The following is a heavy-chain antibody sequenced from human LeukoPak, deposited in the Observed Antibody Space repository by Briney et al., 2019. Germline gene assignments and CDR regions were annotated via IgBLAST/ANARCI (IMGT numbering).Heavy chain of an antibody. CDR2: INHRGST. Sequence: TSETLSLTCAVYGGSFSGYYWSWIRQPPVKGLEWIGEINHRGSTNYNPSLKSRVTISVDTSKSQFSLKLSSVTAADTAVYYCARVSGGRTHWGQGTLVTVSS. J-gene: IGHJ4*02. CDR3: ARVSGGRTH. D-gene: IGHD1-14*01. CDR1: GGSFSGYY. V-gene: IGHV4-34*01.